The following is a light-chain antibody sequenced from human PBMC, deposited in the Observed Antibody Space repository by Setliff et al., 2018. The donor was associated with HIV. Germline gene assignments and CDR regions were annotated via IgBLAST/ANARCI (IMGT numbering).Light chain of an antibody. V-gene: IGLV2-14*03. Sequence: ALTQPASVTGAPGHSITISCTGTSNDIGRFKYVSWYKQFPGKGPTLVIFDVNQRPSGVSNRFSGSKSGNIASLIISGLQAEDEADYFCCSYSRGSTYVFGTGTKVTVL. CDR3: CSYSRGSTYV. J-gene: IGLJ1*01. CDR1: SNDIGRFKY. CDR2: DVN.